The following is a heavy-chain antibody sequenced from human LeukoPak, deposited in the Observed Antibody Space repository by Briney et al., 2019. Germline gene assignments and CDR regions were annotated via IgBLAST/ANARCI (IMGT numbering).Heavy chain of an antibody. D-gene: IGHD6-13*01. Sequence: PGGSLRLSCAASGFTFSSYAMIWVRQAPGKGLEWVSGISGAGESTYYADSVKGRLTISRDNSKNTLYLQMNSLRAEDTAVYYCARLDGQQLTSFFDYWGQGTLVTVSS. J-gene: IGHJ4*02. CDR3: ARLDGQQLTSFFDY. V-gene: IGHV3-23*01. CDR1: GFTFSSYA. CDR2: ISGAGEST.